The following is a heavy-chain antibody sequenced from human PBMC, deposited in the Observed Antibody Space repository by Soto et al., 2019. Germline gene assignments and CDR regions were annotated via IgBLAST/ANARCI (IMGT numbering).Heavy chain of an antibody. D-gene: IGHD1-20*01. J-gene: IGHJ4*02. Sequence: QVQLVESGGGVVQPGRSLRLSCAASGYSFSTYGMHWVRQAPGKGLEWIFFISYDGSYKFYLDSVKGRFSISRDNSRNTLYLQMDSLRPEDTATFYCANVGGNWNPDYWGQGTLVTVSS. V-gene: IGHV3-30*18. CDR1: GYSFSTYG. CDR2: ISYDGSYK. CDR3: ANVGGNWNPDY.